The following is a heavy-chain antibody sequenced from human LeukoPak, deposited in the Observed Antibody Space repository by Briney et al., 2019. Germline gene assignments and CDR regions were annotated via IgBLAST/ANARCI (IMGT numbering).Heavy chain of an antibody. Sequence: GGSLRLSCADSEFTFSKYSMNWVRQAPGEGLEWISSISSSSSNIYYADSVKGRFTISRDNAKNSLYLQMNSLRVEDTAVYYCARDPSAVTPKYYGMDVWGQGTTVTVSS. CDR1: EFTFSKYS. D-gene: IGHD4-17*01. J-gene: IGHJ6*02. CDR2: ISSSSSNI. CDR3: ARDPSAVTPKYYGMDV. V-gene: IGHV3-21*01.